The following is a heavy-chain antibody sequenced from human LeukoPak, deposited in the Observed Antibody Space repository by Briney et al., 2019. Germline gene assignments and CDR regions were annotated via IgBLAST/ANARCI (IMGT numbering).Heavy chain of an antibody. CDR1: GGSISSSSYY. Sequence: SQTLSLTCTVSGGSISSSSYYWGWIHQPPGKGLEWIGSIYYSGSTYYNPSLKSRVTISVDTSKNQFSLKLSSVAAADTAVHYCARQPSDRITGTTGGQFDYWGQGTLVTVSS. CDR3: ARQPSDRITGTTGGQFDY. V-gene: IGHV4-39*01. CDR2: IYYSGST. J-gene: IGHJ4*02. D-gene: IGHD1-20*01.